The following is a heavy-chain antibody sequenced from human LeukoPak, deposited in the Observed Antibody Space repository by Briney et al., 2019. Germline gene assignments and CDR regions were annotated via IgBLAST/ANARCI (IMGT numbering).Heavy chain of an antibody. D-gene: IGHD2-2*01. V-gene: IGHV1-69*04. J-gene: IGHJ4*02. Sequence: GSSVNVSCKASGGTFSSYAISWVRQAPGQGLEWMGRIIPILGIANYAQKFQGRVTITADKSTSTAYMELSSLRSEDTAVYYCARVTGYCSSTSCYVLDYWGQGTLVTVSS. CDR3: ARVTGYCSSTSCYVLDY. CDR2: IIPILGIA. CDR1: GGTFSSYA.